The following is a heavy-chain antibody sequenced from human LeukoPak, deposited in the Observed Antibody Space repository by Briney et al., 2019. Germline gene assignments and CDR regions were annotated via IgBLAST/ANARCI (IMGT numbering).Heavy chain of an antibody. CDR3: ARENSYSSSWTDAFDI. CDR1: GGTFSSYA. J-gene: IGHJ3*02. D-gene: IGHD6-13*01. Sequence: SVKVSCKASGGTFSSYAISWVRQAPGQGLEWMGGIIPIFGTANYAQKFQGRVTITADESTSTAYMELSSLRSEDTAVYYCARENSYSSSWTDAFDIWGQGTMVTVSS. V-gene: IGHV1-69*01. CDR2: IIPIFGTA.